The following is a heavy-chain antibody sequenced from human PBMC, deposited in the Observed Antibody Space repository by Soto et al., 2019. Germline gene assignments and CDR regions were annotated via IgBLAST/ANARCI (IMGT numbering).Heavy chain of an antibody. V-gene: IGHV1-2*04. CDR1: GYTFTGYY. D-gene: IGHD2-2*02. CDR3: ARELGRRTTGYCSSTSCYTVLAFDI. Sequence: SVKVSCKASGYTFTGYYMHWVRQAPGQGLEWMGWINPNSGGTNYAQKFQGWVTMTRDTSISTAYMELRRLRSDDTAVYYCARELGRRTTGYCSSTSCYTVLAFDIWGQGTMVTVS. J-gene: IGHJ3*02. CDR2: INPNSGGT.